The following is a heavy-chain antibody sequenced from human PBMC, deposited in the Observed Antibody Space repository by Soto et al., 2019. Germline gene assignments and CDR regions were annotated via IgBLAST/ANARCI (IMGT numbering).Heavy chain of an antibody. Sequence: EVQLSESGGCLIQPGGSLRLSCAATGFTLRTNGMSWVRQAPGKGLEWVSSFSGSGADTYYADSLKGRFTISRDNSKNTLYLQMNSLRAEDTALYYCAGHGGYSYSGQGTLVTVSS. V-gene: IGHV3-23*01. CDR1: GFTLRTNG. J-gene: IGHJ4*02. D-gene: IGHD4-17*01. CDR3: AGHGGYSY. CDR2: FSGSGADT.